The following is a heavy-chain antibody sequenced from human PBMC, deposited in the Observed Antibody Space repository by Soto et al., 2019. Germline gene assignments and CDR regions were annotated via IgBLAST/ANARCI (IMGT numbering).Heavy chain of an antibody. CDR1: GFSLSTSGVG. V-gene: IGHV2-5*02. CDR3: AHTYGDYVPFDY. J-gene: IGHJ4*02. CDR2: IYWDDDK. Sequence: QITLKESGPTLVKPTQTLTLTCTFSGFSLSTSGVGVGWIRQPPGKALEWLALIYWDDDKRYSPSLKSRLTITKDTSKNHVVLTKTNMDPVDTATYYGAHTYGDYVPFDYWGQGTLVTVSA. D-gene: IGHD4-17*01.